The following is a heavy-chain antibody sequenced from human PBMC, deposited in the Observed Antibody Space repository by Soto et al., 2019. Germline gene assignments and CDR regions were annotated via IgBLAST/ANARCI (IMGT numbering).Heavy chain of an antibody. CDR1: GGSISSYY. V-gene: IGHV4-59*08. D-gene: IGHD4-17*01. Sequence: PSETLSLTCTVSGGSISSYYWSWIRQPPGKGLEWIGYISYSGSTNYNPSLKSRVTISVDTSKNQFSLKLSSVTAADTAVYYWARHETLHGHYAYWGRGTLVT. CDR3: ARHETLHGHYAY. CDR2: ISYSGST. J-gene: IGHJ4*02.